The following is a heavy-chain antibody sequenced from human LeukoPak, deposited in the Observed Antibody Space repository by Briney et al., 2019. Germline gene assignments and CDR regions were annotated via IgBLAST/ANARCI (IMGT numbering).Heavy chain of an antibody. CDR3: ARDVLRYFAAARPWFDP. D-gene: IGHD3-9*01. CDR1: GGSFSGYY. CDR2: INHSGST. J-gene: IGHJ5*02. V-gene: IGHV4-34*01. Sequence: PSETLSLTRAVYGGSFSGYYWSWIRQPPGKGLEWIGEINHSGSTNYNPSLKSRVTISVDTSKNQFSLKLSSVTAADTAVYYCARDVLRYFAAARPWFDPWGQGTLVTVSS.